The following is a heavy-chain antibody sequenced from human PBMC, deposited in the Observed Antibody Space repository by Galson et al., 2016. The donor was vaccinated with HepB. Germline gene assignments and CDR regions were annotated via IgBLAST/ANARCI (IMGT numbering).Heavy chain of an antibody. CDR1: GFTVSSDY. CDR2: ISKTGDTT. CDR3: ARDFKLGAPDYMDV. V-gene: IGHV3-30-3*01. D-gene: IGHD1-26*01. J-gene: IGHJ6*03. Sequence: LRLSCAASGFTVSSDYMNWVRQAPGKGLDWVAVISKTGDTTFYGDSVKGRFTISRDNSKNTVDLQIHSLRSEDAAVYFCARDFKLGAPDYMDVWGKGTTVTV.